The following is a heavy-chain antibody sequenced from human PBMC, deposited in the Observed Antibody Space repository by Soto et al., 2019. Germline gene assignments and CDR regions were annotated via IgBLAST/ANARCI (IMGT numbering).Heavy chain of an antibody. D-gene: IGHD3-10*01. V-gene: IGHV4-31*03. J-gene: IGHJ6*02. CDR2: IFYSGST. Sequence: QVQLQESGPGLVKPSQTLSLTCTVSGGSINSGDYYWSWIRQHPGKGLEWIGSIFYSGSTYYNPSITCRVSISVDTSEILFSLKLSSVTAADTGVYYCARDLRGGSYGMDVLGQGTTVTFSS. CDR1: GGSINSGDYY. CDR3: ARDLRGGSYGMDV.